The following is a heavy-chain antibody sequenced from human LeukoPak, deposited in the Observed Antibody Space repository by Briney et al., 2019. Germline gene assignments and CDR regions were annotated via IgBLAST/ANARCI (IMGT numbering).Heavy chain of an antibody. CDR1: GYTFTSYY. J-gene: IGHJ5*02. CDR2: INPSGGST. CDR3: AREGDVDTATWHWFDP. Sequence: ASVKISCKASGYTFTSYYMHWVRQAPGQGLEWMGIINPSGGSTSYAQKFQGRVTMTRDTSTSTVYMELSSLRSEDTAVYYCAREGDVDTATWHWFDPWGQGTLVTVSS. V-gene: IGHV1-46*01. D-gene: IGHD5-18*01.